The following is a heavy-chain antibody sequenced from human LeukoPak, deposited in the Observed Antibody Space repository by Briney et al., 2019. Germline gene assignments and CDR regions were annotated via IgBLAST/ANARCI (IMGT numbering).Heavy chain of an antibody. V-gene: IGHV3-21*01. CDR3: ARASQQWLVLYSTFDY. J-gene: IGHJ4*02. CDR2: ISSSSSYI. Sequence: GGSLRLSCAASGFTLSSYSMNWVRQAPGKGLEWVSSISSSSSYIYYADSVKGRFTISRDNAKNSLYLQTNSLRAEDTAVYYCARASQQWLVLYSTFDYWGQGTLVTVSS. CDR1: GFTLSSYS. D-gene: IGHD6-19*01.